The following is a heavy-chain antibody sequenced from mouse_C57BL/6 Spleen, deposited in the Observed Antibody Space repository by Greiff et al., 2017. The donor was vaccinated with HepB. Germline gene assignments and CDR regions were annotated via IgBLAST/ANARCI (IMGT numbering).Heavy chain of an antibody. V-gene: IGHV1-15*01. J-gene: IGHJ2*01. CDR1: GYTFTDYE. CDR3: TRFLYYYGSSYAY. D-gene: IGHD1-1*01. CDR2: IDPETGGT. Sequence: QVQLKESGAELVRPGASVTLSCKASGYTFTDYEMHWVKQTPVHGLEWIGAIDPETGGTAYNQKFKGKAILTADKSSSTAYMELRSLTSEDSAVYYCTRFLYYYGSSYAYWGQGTTLTVSS.